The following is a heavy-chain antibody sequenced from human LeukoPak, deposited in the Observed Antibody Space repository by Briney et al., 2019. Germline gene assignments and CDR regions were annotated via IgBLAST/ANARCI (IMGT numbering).Heavy chain of an antibody. J-gene: IGHJ6*03. Sequence: ASVKVSCKASGYTFTSYDINWVRQATGQGLEWMGWMNPNSGNTGYAQKFQGRVTMTRNTFISTAYMELSSLRSEDTAVYYCASTRGGTNDYYYYMDVWGKGTTVTVSS. D-gene: IGHD1-14*01. CDR2: MNPNSGNT. V-gene: IGHV1-8*01. CDR3: ASTRGGTNDYYYYMDV. CDR1: GYTFTSYD.